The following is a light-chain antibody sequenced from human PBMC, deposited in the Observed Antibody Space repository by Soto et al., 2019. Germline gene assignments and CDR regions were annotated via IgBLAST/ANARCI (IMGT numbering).Light chain of an antibody. V-gene: IGLV1-40*01. CDR3: QSYDSSLSGYV. Sequence: QSALTRPPSVSGAPGQRVTISCTGSSSNIGAGYDVHWYQQLPGTAPKLLIYGNSNRPSGVPDRFSGSKSGTSASLAVTGLQAEDEADYYCQSYDSSLSGYVFGTGTKVTV. CDR2: GNS. CDR1: SSNIGAGYD. J-gene: IGLJ1*01.